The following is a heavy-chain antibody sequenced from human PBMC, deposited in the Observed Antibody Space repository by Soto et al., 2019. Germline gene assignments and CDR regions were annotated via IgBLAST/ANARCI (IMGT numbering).Heavy chain of an antibody. CDR2: IIPILNSP. V-gene: IGHV1-69*01. D-gene: IGHD2-2*01. J-gene: IGHJ6*02. CDR3: AREAPYCTSATSPKFYDMDV. Sequence: QVQLVQSGAEVKKPGSSVKVSCKASGGTFGSYAITWVRRAPGQGLEWLGGIIPILNSPAYAQKFQARVVITADEFTTTAYMELNSLRFDDTTVYNCAREAPYCTSATSPKFYDMDVWGQGTTVTVAS. CDR1: GGTFGSYA.